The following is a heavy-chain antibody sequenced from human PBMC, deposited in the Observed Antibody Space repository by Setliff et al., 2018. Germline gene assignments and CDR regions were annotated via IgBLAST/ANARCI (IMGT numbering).Heavy chain of an antibody. V-gene: IGHV1-18*01. J-gene: IGHJ6*02. CDR2: IKTFSFKA. Sequence: PSVKVSCKASGYTFVNYGINWVRQAPGQGLEWVGWIKTFSFKANYAQKLQDRVTITTDTSTATVYMELRGLRSDDTATYYCARFRVSSGGYNYYAMDVWGQGTTVTVSS. CDR1: GYTFVNYG. CDR3: ARFRVSSGGYNYYAMDV. D-gene: IGHD1-26*01.